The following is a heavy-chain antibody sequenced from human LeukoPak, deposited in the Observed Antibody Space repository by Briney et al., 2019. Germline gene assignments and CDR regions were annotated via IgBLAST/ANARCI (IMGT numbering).Heavy chain of an antibody. V-gene: IGHV1-69*13. CDR3: ARPDSSNVFDI. CDR2: IIPIFGTA. Sequence: ASVKVSCKASGGTFSSYAISWVRQAPGQGLEWMGGIIPIFGTANYAQKFQGRVTIAADESTSTAYMELSSLRFEDTAVYYCARPDSSNVFDIWGQGTMVTVSS. D-gene: IGHD6-13*01. CDR1: GGTFSSYA. J-gene: IGHJ3*02.